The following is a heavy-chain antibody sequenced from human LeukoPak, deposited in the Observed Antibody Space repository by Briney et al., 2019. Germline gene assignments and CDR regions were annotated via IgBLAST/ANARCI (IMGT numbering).Heavy chain of an antibody. Sequence: GGTLRLSCAASGFTFSSHGMNWVRQAPGKGLEWVSGIIPSDHTTYYADSVRGRFTISRDNSRNTLYLQMNSLRAEDTAVYYCAKGRRYNILTGYYVSEVDPWGQGTLVTVSS. D-gene: IGHD3-9*01. J-gene: IGHJ5*02. V-gene: IGHV3-23*01. CDR2: IIPSDHTT. CDR3: AKGRRYNILTGYYVSEVDP. CDR1: GFTFSSHG.